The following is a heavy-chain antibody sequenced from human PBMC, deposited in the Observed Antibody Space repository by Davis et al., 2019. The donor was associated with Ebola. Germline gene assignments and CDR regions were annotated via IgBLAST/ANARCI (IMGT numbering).Heavy chain of an antibody. CDR2: MNPNSGNT. D-gene: IGHD6-19*01. J-gene: IGHJ6*02. CDR3: ARDASGSNYYYYGMDV. CDR1: GYTFTSYD. Sequence: ASVKVSCKASGYTFTSYDINWVRQATGQGLEWMGWMNPNSGNTGYAQKFQGRVTMTRNTSISTAYMELSSLRSEDTAVYYCARDASGSNYYYYGMDVWGQGTTVTVSS. V-gene: IGHV1-8*01.